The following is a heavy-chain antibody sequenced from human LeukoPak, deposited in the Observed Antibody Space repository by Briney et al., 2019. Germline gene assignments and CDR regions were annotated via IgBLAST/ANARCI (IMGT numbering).Heavy chain of an antibody. CDR3: ARDVGTMVRGVIGPLYYYMDV. J-gene: IGHJ6*03. CDR1: GYTFTTYY. D-gene: IGHD3-10*01. CDR2: MNPNSGGT. Sequence: ASVKVSCKASGYTFTTYYMHWVRQAPGQGLEWMGWMNPNSGGTNYAQKFQGRVTMTRDTSISTAYMELSRLRSDDTAVYYCARDVGTMVRGVIGPLYYYMDVWGKGTTVTVSS. V-gene: IGHV1-2*02.